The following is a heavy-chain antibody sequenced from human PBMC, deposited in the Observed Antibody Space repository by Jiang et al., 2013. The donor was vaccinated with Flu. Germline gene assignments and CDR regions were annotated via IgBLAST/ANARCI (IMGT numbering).Heavy chain of an antibody. CDR3: ARDREEGATEY. V-gene: IGHV3-48*03. CDR2: INKSGNTI. D-gene: IGHD1-26*01. Sequence: VQLLESGGDLIQPGGSLRLSCEVSGLTFGSFAMNWVRQAPGKGLKWVSFINKSGNTIYYADSVKGRFTISRDNAKDSLYLQMNSLRAEDTGIYYCARDREEGATEYWGQGTLVTVSS. J-gene: IGHJ4*02. CDR1: GLTFGSFA.